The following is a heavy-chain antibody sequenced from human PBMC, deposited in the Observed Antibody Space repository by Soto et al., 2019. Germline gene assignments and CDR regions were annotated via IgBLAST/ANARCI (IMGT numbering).Heavy chain of an antibody. CDR3: ARDSRNRNFFDY. V-gene: IGHV3-53*01. CDR1: GFTVSSNY. Sequence: GGSLRLSCAASGFTVSSNYMTWVRQAPGKGLEWVSVIYSGGSTYYADSVKGRFTISRDNSKNTLYLQMNSLRAEATALYYCARDSRNRNFFDYWGQGTLVTVSS. J-gene: IGHJ4*02. D-gene: IGHD2-2*01. CDR2: IYSGGST.